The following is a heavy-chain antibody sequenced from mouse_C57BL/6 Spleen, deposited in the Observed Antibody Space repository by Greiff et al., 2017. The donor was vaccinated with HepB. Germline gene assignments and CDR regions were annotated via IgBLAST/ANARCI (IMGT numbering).Heavy chain of an antibody. CDR2: ISEGGSYT. Sequence: EVKLMESGGGLVKPGGSLKLSCAASGFTFSSYAMSWVRQTPEKRLVWVATISEGGSYTYYPDNVKGLFTISRDNAKNNLYLQMSHRKSEDTAMYYCARAEDYSNPWCAYWGQGTLVTVSA. CDR1: GFTFSSYA. V-gene: IGHV5-4*03. D-gene: IGHD2-5*01. J-gene: IGHJ3*01. CDR3: ARAEDYSNPWCAY.